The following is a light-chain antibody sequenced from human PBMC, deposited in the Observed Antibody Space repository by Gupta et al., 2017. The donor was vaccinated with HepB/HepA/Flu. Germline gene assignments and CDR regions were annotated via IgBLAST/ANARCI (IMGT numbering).Light chain of an antibody. CDR2: GAS. V-gene: IGKV1-16*01. J-gene: IGKJ4*02. CDR3: PKYKSHPRT. Sequence: DIQMIQSPSSLSASVGETVTITCRASQGINNDLAWFQQKPGEAPKTRIHGASSLQSGVTSRFSGSGFGTDFTLTISGLQPEDFANYYCPKYKSHPRTLGGGTKVEI. CDR1: QGINND.